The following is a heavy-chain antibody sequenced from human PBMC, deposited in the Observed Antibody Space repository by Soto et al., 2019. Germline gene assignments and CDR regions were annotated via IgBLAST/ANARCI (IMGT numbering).Heavy chain of an antibody. Sequence: SETLSLTCGVSGGTIRSPDWWTWVRQPPGKGLEWIGKIFQSGSTNYTPSLESRVTISVDKPKNQFSLTLTSVTAADTAVYFCARGRGRYSSGWSWFDPWGQGILVTVSS. V-gene: IGHV4-4*02. CDR3: ARGRGRYSSGWSWFDP. CDR1: GGTIRSPDW. D-gene: IGHD6-19*01. J-gene: IGHJ5*02. CDR2: IFQSGST.